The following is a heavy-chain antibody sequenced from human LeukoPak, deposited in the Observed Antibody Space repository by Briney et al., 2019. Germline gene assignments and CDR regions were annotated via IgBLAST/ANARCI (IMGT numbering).Heavy chain of an antibody. CDR2: IYYSGST. V-gene: IGHV4-59*01. CDR3: ARVDCSGGSCYSFDY. CDR1: GGSFSSYY. D-gene: IGHD2-15*01. Sequence: SETLSLTCTVSGGSFSSYYWNWIRQPPGKGLEWMGYIYYSGSTNCNPSLKSRVTISVDTSKNQFSLKLSSVTAADTAVYYFARVDCSGGSCYSFDYWGQGTLVTVSS. J-gene: IGHJ4*02.